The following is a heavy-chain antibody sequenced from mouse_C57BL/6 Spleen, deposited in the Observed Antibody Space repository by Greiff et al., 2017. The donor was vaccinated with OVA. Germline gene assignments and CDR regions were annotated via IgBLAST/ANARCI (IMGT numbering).Heavy chain of an antibody. Sequence: VQLVESGPELVKPGASVKISCKASGYAFSSSWMNWVKQRPGKGLEWIGRIYPGDGDTNYNGKFKGKATLTADKSSSTAYMQLSSLTSEDSAVYFCARDYYYGSSLYAMDYWGQGTSVTVSS. V-gene: IGHV1-82*01. CDR3: ARDYYYGSSLYAMDY. D-gene: IGHD1-1*01. CDR1: GYAFSSSW. CDR2: IYPGDGDT. J-gene: IGHJ4*01.